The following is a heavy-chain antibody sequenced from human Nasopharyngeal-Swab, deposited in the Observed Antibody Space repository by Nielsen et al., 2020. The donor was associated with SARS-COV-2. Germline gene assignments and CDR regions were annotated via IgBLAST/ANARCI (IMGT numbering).Heavy chain of an antibody. V-gene: IGHV4-39*07. CDR2: IYYSGST. D-gene: IGHD6-6*01. J-gene: IGHJ3*02. CDR3: ATFEYSSSSAAFDI. CDR1: GGSISSSSYY. Sequence: SETLSLTCTVSGGSISSSSYYWGWIRQPPGKGLEWIGSIYYSGSTYHNPSLKSRVTISVDTSKNQFSLKLSSVTAADTAVYYCATFEYSSSSAAFDIWGQGTMVTVSS.